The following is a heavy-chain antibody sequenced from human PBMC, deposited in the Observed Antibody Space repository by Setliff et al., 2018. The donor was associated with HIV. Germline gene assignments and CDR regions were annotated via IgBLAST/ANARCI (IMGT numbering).Heavy chain of an antibody. CDR1: GVSTSSST. V-gene: IGHV3-21*01. Sequence: ETLSLTCSVSGVSTSSSTYYWGWIRQPPGKGLEWVSSISSSSTYVYYADSVKGRFTVSRDNAKNSLYLHMNSLRAEDTAVYYCARAQDVWGSYRYTNYYYYMDVWGKGTTVTVSS. J-gene: IGHJ6*03. CDR2: ISSSSTYV. D-gene: IGHD3-16*02. CDR3: ARAQDVWGSYRYTNYYYYMDV.